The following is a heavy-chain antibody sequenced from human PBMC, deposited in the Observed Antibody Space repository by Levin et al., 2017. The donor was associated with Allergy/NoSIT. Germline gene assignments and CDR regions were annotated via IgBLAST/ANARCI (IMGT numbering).Heavy chain of an antibody. CDR1: GFTFSSNW. Sequence: PGGSLRLSCAASGFTFSSNWMHWVRQPPGKGLVWVSRISSDGSSTTYADSVKGRFTISRDNAKNTLYLQMNSLRAEDTAVYYCARELPFDYWGQGTLVTVSS. V-gene: IGHV3-74*01. CDR2: ISSDGSST. CDR3: ARELPFDY. J-gene: IGHJ4*02.